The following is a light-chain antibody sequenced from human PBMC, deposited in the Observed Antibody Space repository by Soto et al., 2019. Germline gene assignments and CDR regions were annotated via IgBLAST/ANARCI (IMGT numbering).Light chain of an antibody. Sequence: DMQMTKSPSSLSASVGDRVTITCRASQSISSYLNWYQQKPGKAPKLLIYAASSLQSGVPSRFSGSGSGTDFTLTISSLQPEDFATHYCQQSYSTPRTFGQGTKVEIK. CDR2: AAS. CDR1: QSISSY. CDR3: QQSYSTPRT. J-gene: IGKJ1*01. V-gene: IGKV1-39*01.